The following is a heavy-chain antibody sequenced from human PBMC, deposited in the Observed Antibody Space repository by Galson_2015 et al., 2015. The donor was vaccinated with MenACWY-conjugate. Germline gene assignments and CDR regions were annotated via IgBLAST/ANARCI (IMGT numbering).Heavy chain of an antibody. CDR3: ARDHRSCSSTSCSPTYYYYGMDV. D-gene: IGHD2-2*01. CDR1: GFTFSSYW. CDR2: IKQDGSEK. J-gene: IGHJ6*02. Sequence: SLRLSCAASGFTFSSYWMSWVRQTPGKGLEWVANIKQDGSEKYYVDSVKGRFTISRDNSKNTLYLQMNSLRAEDTAVYYCARDHRSCSSTSCSPTYYYYGMDVWGQGTTVTVSS. V-gene: IGHV3-7*01.